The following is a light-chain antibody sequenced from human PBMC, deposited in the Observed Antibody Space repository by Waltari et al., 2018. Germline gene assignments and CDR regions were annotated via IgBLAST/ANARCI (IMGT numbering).Light chain of an antibody. CDR2: ASS. CDR1: QGVSTY. CDR3: QQYHTYPWT. J-gene: IGKJ1*01. Sequence: AIRMTQSPASLSASTGDRVTISCRASQGVSTYLAWYQQKPGKAPSLLIYASSTLESGVPSKFSGSGSGTDFTLTISCLQSEDFATYYGQQYHTYPWTFGQGTKVEI. V-gene: IGKV1-8*01.